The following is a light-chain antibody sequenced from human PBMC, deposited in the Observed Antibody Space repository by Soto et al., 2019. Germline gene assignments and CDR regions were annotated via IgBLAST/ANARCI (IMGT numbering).Light chain of an antibody. CDR3: QSYDTSTPVV. V-gene: IGLV6-57*04. Sequence: NFMLTQPHSVSDSPGKTVTISCTRSSGNIASSSVQWYQQRPGSAPTTIIYEDPQRPSGVPDRFSGSIDASSNSASLTISGLKTEDEADYYCQSYDTSTPVVFGGGTKLTVL. J-gene: IGLJ2*01. CDR1: SGNIASSS. CDR2: EDP.